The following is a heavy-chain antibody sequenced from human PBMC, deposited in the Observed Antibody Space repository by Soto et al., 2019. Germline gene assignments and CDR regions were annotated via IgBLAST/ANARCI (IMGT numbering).Heavy chain of an antibody. CDR3: AKGHLAAAGTGIDY. Sequence: GGSLRLSCAASGFTFSSYAMSWVRQAPGKGLEWVSAISGSGGSTYYADSVKGRFIISRDNSKNTLYLQMNSLRAEDTAVYYCAKGHLAAAGTGIDYWGQGTLVTVSS. CDR2: ISGSGGST. V-gene: IGHV3-23*01. CDR1: GFTFSSYA. J-gene: IGHJ4*02. D-gene: IGHD6-13*01.